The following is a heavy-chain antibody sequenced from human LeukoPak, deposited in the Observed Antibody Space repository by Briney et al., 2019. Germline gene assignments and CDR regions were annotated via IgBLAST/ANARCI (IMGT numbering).Heavy chain of an antibody. Sequence: SETLSLTCAVYGGSFSGYYWSWIRQPPGKGLEWIGEINHSGSTNYNPSLKSRVTISVDTSKNQFSLKLSSVTAADTAVYYCAKAAYDSSGSWYYFDYWGQGTLVTVSS. CDR1: GGSFSGYY. CDR2: INHSGST. J-gene: IGHJ4*02. V-gene: IGHV4-34*01. CDR3: AKAAYDSSGSWYYFDY. D-gene: IGHD3-22*01.